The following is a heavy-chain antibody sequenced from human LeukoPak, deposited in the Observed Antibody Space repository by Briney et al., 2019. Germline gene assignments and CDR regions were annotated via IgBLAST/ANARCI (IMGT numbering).Heavy chain of an antibody. J-gene: IGHJ2*01. D-gene: IGHD3-22*01. CDR2: MSGSGGST. CDR1: GFTFSIYG. V-gene: IGHV3-23*01. Sequence: GGSLRLSCTASGFTFSIYGMSWVRQAPGRGLEWVSAMSGSGGSTYYADSVKGRFTISRDNSKNTLYLQMNSLRAEDTAVYYCAKDGYYDSSAYYYVRYFDLWGRGTLVTVSS. CDR3: AKDGYYDSSAYYYVRYFDL.